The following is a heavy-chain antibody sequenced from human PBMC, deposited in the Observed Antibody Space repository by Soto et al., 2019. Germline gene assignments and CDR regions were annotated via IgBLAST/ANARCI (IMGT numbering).Heavy chain of an antibody. CDR1: GGTFSSYT. J-gene: IGHJ6*03. V-gene: IGHV1-69*08. CDR3: ARDPGYYYGSGKRMDV. D-gene: IGHD3-10*01. Sequence: QVQLVQSGAEVKKPGSSVKVSCKASGGTFSSYTISLVRQAPGQGLEWMGRIIPILGIANYAQKFQGRVTITADKSTSTAYMELSSLRSEDTAVYYCARDPGYYYGSGKRMDVWGKGTTVTVSS. CDR2: IIPILGIA.